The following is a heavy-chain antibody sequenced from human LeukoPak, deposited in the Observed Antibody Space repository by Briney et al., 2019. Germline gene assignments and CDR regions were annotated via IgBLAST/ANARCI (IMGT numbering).Heavy chain of an antibody. D-gene: IGHD6-13*01. CDR1: GFTFDSYA. J-gene: IGHJ5*02. CDR2: VSRFGGTT. Sequence: GGSLRLSCAASGFTFDSYAMSWVRQAPGKGLEWVSAVSRFGGTTYYADSAKGRYTISRDNSNNTVYLQLNSLRVGDTALYYCVKHVGSRWSNNRFDPWGQGTLVTVS. CDR3: VKHVGSRWSNNRFDP. V-gene: IGHV3-23*01.